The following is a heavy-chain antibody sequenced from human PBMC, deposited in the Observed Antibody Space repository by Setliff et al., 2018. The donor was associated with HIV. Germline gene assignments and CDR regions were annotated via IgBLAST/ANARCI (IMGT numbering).Heavy chain of an antibody. Sequence: TLSLTCAVYGGSFSGYYWSWIRQPPGKGLEWIGEINHSGSTNYNPSLKSRVTISVDTSKNQFSLKLRSVTAADTAVYYCARGGAYCGGDCSNYYYYTDVWGKGTTVTVSS. V-gene: IGHV4-34*01. J-gene: IGHJ6*03. CDR3: ARGGAYCGGDCSNYYYYTDV. CDR1: GGSFSGYY. D-gene: IGHD2-21*02. CDR2: INHSGST.